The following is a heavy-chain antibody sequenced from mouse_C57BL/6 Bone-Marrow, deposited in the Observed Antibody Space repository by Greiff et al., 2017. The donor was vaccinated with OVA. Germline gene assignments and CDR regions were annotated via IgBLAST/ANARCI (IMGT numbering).Heavy chain of an antibody. V-gene: IGHV5-2*01. CDR1: EYEFPSPD. J-gene: IGHJ1*03. D-gene: IGHD2-4*01. CDR2: INSDGGST. Sequence: EVQLVESGGGLVQPGESLPLSCASNEYEFPSPDMSWVRKPPEKRLELVAAINSDGGSTYYPDAMERRIIISRDNTKKTLYLQMSSLRSEDTAVYYCARRYDYYWYFDVWGTGTTVTVSS. CDR3: ARRYDYYWYFDV.